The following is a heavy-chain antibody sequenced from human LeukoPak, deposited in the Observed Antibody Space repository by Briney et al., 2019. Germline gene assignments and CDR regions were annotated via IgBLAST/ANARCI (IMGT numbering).Heavy chain of an antibody. Sequence: GGSLRLSCAASGFTFSSYSMNWVRQAPGKGLEWVANIKQDGSEKYYVDSVKGRFTISRDNAKNSLYLQMNSLRAEDTAVYYCARDRPYYDFWSGFDYWGQGTLVTVSS. CDR1: GFTFSSYS. D-gene: IGHD3-3*01. V-gene: IGHV3-7*01. J-gene: IGHJ4*02. CDR2: IKQDGSEK. CDR3: ARDRPYYDFWSGFDY.